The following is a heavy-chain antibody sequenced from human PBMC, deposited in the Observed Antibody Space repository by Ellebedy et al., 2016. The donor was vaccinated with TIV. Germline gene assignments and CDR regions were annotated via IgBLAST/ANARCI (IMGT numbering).Heavy chain of an antibody. Sequence: ASVKVSCXASGYTFSSYGISWVRQAPGQGLEWMGWISGYNGNTNYAQKLPGRVTMTTDTSTSTAYLELRSLRSDDTAVYYCARAVGYCSSRISCYGTNGMDVWGQGTTVTVSS. V-gene: IGHV1-18*01. CDR2: ISGYNGNT. CDR1: GYTFSSYG. D-gene: IGHD2-2*01. CDR3: ARAVGYCSSRISCYGTNGMDV. J-gene: IGHJ6*02.